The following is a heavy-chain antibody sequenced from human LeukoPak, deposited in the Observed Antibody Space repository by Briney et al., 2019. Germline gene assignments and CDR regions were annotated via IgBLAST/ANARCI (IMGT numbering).Heavy chain of an antibody. CDR3: ARATAGPVVPAVKGY. V-gene: IGHV3-7*01. CDR2: IKQDGSEK. CDR1: GFTFSSYW. Sequence: GGSLRLSCAASGFTFSSYWMSWVRQAPGKRLEWVANIKQDGSEKYYVDSVKGRFTISRDNAKNSLYLQMNSLRAEDTAVYYCARATAGPVVPAVKGYWGQGTLVTVSS. D-gene: IGHD2-2*01. J-gene: IGHJ4*02.